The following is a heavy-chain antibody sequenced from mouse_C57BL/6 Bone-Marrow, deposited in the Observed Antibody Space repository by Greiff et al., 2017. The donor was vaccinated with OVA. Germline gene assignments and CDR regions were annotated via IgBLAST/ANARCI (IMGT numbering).Heavy chain of an antibody. J-gene: IGHJ2*01. CDR2: IDPENGDT. CDR3: NTGGYYFDY. CDR1: GFNIKDDY. V-gene: IGHV14-4*01. Sequence: EVQLQQSGAELVRPGASVKLSCTASGFNIKDDYMHWVKQRPEQGLEWIGWIDPENGDTEYASKFQGKATITADTSSNTAYLQLSSLTSEDTAVYYWNTGGYYFDYWGQGTTLTVSS.